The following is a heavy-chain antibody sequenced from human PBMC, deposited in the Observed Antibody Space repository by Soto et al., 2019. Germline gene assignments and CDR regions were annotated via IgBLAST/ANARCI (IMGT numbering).Heavy chain of an antibody. CDR3: ARARGNKLRGGFYP. V-gene: IGHV4-31*11. Sequence: LYLTCAVSGGSISSVGYYWSWIRQHPGKGLEWIGYIYHSGTTYYNPSLKSRVTISVDTSKNQFSLKLTSVTAADPAVYYCARARGNKLRGGFYPGGQGTLVPVSP. D-gene: IGHD2-15*01. J-gene: IGHJ5*02. CDR1: GGSISSVGYY. CDR2: IYHSGTT.